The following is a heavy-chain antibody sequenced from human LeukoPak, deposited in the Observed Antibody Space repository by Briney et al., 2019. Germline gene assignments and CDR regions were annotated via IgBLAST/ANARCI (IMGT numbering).Heavy chain of an antibody. D-gene: IGHD6-13*01. J-gene: IGHJ4*02. CDR3: ARRLAGTEDY. V-gene: IGHV4-39*01. CDR1: GGSISSSSYY. Sequence: PSETLSLTCTVSGGSISSSSYYWGWIRQPPGMGLEWIGSIYYSGSTYYNPSLKSRVTISVDTSKNQFSLKLSSVTAADTAVYYCARRLAGTEDYWGQGTLVTVSS. CDR2: IYYSGST.